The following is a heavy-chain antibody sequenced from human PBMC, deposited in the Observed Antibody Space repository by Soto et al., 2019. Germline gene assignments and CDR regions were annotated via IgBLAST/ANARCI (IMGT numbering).Heavy chain of an antibody. CDR3: ARAPNPYYDILTGYYPPYYYYGMDV. Sequence: ASVKVSCKASGYTFTSYSMHWVRQAPGQRLEWMGWINAGNGNTKYSQKFQGRVTITRDTSASTAYMELSSLRSEDTAVYYCARAPNPYYDILTGYYPPYYYYGMDVWGQGTTVTVSS. D-gene: IGHD3-9*01. CDR1: GYTFTSYS. V-gene: IGHV1-3*01. J-gene: IGHJ6*01. CDR2: INAGNGNT.